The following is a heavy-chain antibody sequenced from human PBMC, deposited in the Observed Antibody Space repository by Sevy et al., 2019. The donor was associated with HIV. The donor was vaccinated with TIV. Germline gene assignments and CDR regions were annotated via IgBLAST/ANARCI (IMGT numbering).Heavy chain of an antibody. D-gene: IGHD6-13*01. J-gene: IGHJ3*01. CDR3: ATGTTDSSISCVFDV. CDR2: LSGSGGTT. CDR1: GFTFFSHV. V-gene: IGHV3-23*01. Sequence: GGSLRLSCAASGFTFFSHVMSWVRQAPGKGLEWVSGLSGSGGTTYYADSVKGRFSISRDNSKNKLYLQMSSLRIEDTAGYYCATGTTDSSISCVFDVWGQGTMVTVSS.